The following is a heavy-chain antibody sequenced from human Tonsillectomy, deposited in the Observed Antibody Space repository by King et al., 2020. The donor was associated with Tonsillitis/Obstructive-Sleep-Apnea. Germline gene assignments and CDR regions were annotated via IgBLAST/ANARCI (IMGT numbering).Heavy chain of an antibody. D-gene: IGHD3-16*02. CDR3: ARYYDYIWGSYRPPGYYFDY. CDR2: IYSGGST. CDR1: GFTVSSNY. J-gene: IGHJ4*02. Sequence: VQLVESGGGLVQPGGSLRLSCAASGFTVSSNYMSWVRQAPGKGLEWVSVIYSGGSTYYADSVKGSFTISRDNSKNTLYLQMNSLRAEDTAVYYCARYYDYIWGSYRPPGYYFDYWGQGTLVTVSS. V-gene: IGHV3-66*01.